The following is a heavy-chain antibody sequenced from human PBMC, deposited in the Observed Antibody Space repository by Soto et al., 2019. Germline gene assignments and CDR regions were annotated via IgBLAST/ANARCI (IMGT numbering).Heavy chain of an antibody. J-gene: IGHJ1*01. CDR2: LNAGNGDT. D-gene: IGHD1-1*01. CDR1: GYTFTSYA. V-gene: IGHV1-3*01. Sequence: ASVKVSCKGSGYTFTSYAMHWVRQAPGQRLEWMGWLNAGNGDTKYSQRFQGRVTFTWDTSASTAYMELSSLRSEDTAVYYCAREFLSTTVAGARGPLQHWGQGTLVTVSS. CDR3: AREFLSTTVAGARGPLQH.